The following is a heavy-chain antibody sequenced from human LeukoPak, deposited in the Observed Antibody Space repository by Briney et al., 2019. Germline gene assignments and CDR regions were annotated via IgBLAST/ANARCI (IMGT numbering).Heavy chain of an antibody. J-gene: IGHJ4*02. CDR1: GFTVSSNY. Sequence: PGGSLRLSCAASGFTVSSNYMSWVRQAPGKGLEWVSVIYSGGSTYYADSVKGRFTISRGNSKNTLYLQMNSLRAEDTAVYYCATSGVGATNFDYWGQGTLVTVSS. V-gene: IGHV3-53*01. CDR3: ATSGVGATNFDY. CDR2: IYSGGST. D-gene: IGHD1-26*01.